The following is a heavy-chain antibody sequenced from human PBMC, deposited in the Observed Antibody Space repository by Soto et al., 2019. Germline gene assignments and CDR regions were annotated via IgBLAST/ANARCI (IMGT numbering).Heavy chain of an antibody. D-gene: IGHD2-2*01. Sequence: GGPLRLSCAASGLTFSNYGMSWVRQGPGKGLEWMANIKQDGSEKYYVDSVKGRFTISRGNAKNPLYLEMNSLRAEDTAVYYCARGRPAASLPHYYYYMDVWGKGTTVTVSS. V-gene: IGHV3-7*01. J-gene: IGHJ6*03. CDR1: GLTFSNYG. CDR2: IKQDGSEK. CDR3: ARGRPAASLPHYYYYMDV.